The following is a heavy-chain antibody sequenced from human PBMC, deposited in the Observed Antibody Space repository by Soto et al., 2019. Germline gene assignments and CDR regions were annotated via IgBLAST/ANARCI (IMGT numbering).Heavy chain of an antibody. CDR1: GGSFSGYY. D-gene: IGHD4-17*01. V-gene: IGHV4-34*01. CDR3: ARGGRDPGDYGDYASSGVRYFDL. J-gene: IGHJ2*01. CDR2: INHSGST. Sequence: QVQLQQWGAGLLKPSETLSLTCAVYGGSFSGYYWSWIRQPPGKGLEWIGEINHSGSTNYNPSLTSRVTLSVDTSKSQFALKLSSVTAADTAVYYCARGGRDPGDYGDYASSGVRYFDLWGRGTLVTVSS.